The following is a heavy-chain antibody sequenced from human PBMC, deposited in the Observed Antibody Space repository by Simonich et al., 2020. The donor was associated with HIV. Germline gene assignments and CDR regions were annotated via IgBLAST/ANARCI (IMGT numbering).Heavy chain of an antibody. CDR1: GGSFSGSY. J-gene: IGHJ3*02. CDR3: AREVGYYPPHLEENNAFDI. CDR2: ITYSGRT. D-gene: IGHD3-10*01. Sequence: QVQLQQWGAGLLKSSATLSLTCAVYGGSFSGSYWSWIRQPPGKGLEWLGEITYSGRTNNNPSLKGRVTISVDTSKSQFSLKLKSVTAADTAVYYCAREVGYYPPHLEENNAFDIWGQGTMVTVSS. V-gene: IGHV4-34*01.